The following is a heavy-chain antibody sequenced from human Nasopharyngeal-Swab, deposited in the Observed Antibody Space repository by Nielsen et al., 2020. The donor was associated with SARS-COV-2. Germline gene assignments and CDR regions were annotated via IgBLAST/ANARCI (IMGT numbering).Heavy chain of an antibody. CDR1: GFPFRNYY. V-gene: IGHV3-7*04. CDR3: ARESVVTGMDDATDI. J-gene: IGHJ3*02. CDR2: IKQGGSEQ. D-gene: IGHD2-21*02. Sequence: GESLKISCAAFGFPFRNYYMTWVRQPPGKGLEWVANIKQGGSEQFYVDSVKGRFTISRDDAKNSVYLQMNSLRAEDTAVYYCARESVVTGMDDATDIWGQGTMVTVSS.